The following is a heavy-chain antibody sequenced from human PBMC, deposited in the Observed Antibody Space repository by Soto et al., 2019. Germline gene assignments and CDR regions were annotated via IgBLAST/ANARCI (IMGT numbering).Heavy chain of an antibody. CDR1: GYTFASYA. CDR3: ARSVGYPDY. D-gene: IGHD5-18*01. J-gene: IGHJ4*02. Sequence: QVQLVQSGGEVRKHGASVNVSCKASGYTFASYAITWVRQAPGEGLEWMGWISTSSGNANYAQRFQGRVTITRDTSTTTVYMHLRSLRSDDSAVYFCARSVGYPDYWGQGTLVTVSS. CDR2: ISTSSGNA. V-gene: IGHV1-18*01.